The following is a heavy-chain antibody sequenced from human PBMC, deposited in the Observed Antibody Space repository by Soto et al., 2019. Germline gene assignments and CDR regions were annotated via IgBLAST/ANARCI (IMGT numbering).Heavy chain of an antibody. CDR1: GYSFW. CDR2: IYPGDADI. J-gene: IGHJ5*02. Sequence: GESLKISCKGSGYSFWIGWVRQMPGKGLEWLGVIYPGDADIRYTPSFQGQVTMSADKSISTAYLQWSSLKASDAAIYYRARGIEMARIGWFDPWGQGTLVTV. CDR3: ARGIEMARIGWFDP. V-gene: IGHV5-51*01. D-gene: IGHD5-12*01.